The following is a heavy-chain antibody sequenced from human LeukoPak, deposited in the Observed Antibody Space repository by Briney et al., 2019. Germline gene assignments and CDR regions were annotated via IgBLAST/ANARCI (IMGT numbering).Heavy chain of an antibody. CDR2: ISAYNGNT. CDR3: ARDQALYCSSTSCYNCYYYGMDV. J-gene: IGHJ6*02. D-gene: IGHD2-2*01. V-gene: IGHV1-18*01. CDR1: GYTFTSYG. Sequence: GASVKVSCKASGYTFTSYGISWVRQAPGQGLEWMGWISAYNGNTNYAQKLQGRVTMTTDTSTSTAYMELRSLRSDDTAVYYCARDQALYCSSTSCYNCYYYGMDVWGQGTTVTVSS.